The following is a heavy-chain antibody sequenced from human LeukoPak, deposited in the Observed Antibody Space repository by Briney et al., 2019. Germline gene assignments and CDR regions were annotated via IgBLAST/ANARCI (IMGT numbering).Heavy chain of an antibody. V-gene: IGHV3-48*03. CDR3: ATLSSYYDILTGYDY. D-gene: IGHD3-9*01. Sequence: GGSLRLSCAASGFTFSSYEMNWVRQAPGKGLDWVSYISSSGSTIYYADSVKGRFSISRDNAKNSLYLQMNSLRAEDTAVYYCATLSSYYDILTGYDYWGQGTLVTVSS. CDR1: GFTFSSYE. CDR2: ISSSGSTI. J-gene: IGHJ4*02.